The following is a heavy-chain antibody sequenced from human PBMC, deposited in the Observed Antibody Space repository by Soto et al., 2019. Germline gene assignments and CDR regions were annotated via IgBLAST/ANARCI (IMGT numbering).Heavy chain of an antibody. J-gene: IGHJ4*02. CDR1: GFTFSSYA. Sequence: PGGSLRLSCAASGFTFSSYAMSWVRQAPGKGLEWVSAISGSGGSTYYADSMKGRFTISRDNSKNTLYLQMNSLRAEDTAVYYCAKDPDYDSSGYLGYFDYWGQGTLVTVSS. CDR2: ISGSGGST. D-gene: IGHD3-22*01. V-gene: IGHV3-23*01. CDR3: AKDPDYDSSGYLGYFDY.